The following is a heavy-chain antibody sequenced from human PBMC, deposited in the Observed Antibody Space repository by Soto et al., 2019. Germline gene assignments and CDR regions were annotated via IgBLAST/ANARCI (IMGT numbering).Heavy chain of an antibody. CDR2: ISDIAYT. CDR1: GGSITYINNHY. D-gene: IGHD3-22*01. J-gene: IGHJ6*02. CDR3: ARGFTYYYDSSGSQGSYYHYGMDV. Sequence: PSETLSLTCTVSGGSITYINNHYCSWFRLPPGKGLEWIGYISDIAYTSHNPSLKSRVSISVDTSKNQFSLKLSSVTAADTAVYYCARGFTYYYDSSGSQGSYYHYGMDVWGQGTTVTVSS. V-gene: IGHV4-61*05.